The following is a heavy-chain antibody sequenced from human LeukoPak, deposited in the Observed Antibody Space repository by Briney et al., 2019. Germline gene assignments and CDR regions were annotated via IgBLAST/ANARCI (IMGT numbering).Heavy chain of an antibody. J-gene: IGHJ4*02. CDR1: GFTFSKYA. CDR3: AKDSSVPYGITD. D-gene: IGHD4-17*01. V-gene: IGHV3-23*01. Sequence: PGGSLRLSCAASGFTFSKYAMSWVRQAPGKGLEWVSAISPSDGNTFYADSVKGRFTISRDNSKNTLSLQMNRLRAEDTALYYCAKDSSVPYGITDWGQGTLVTVSS. CDR2: ISPSDGNT.